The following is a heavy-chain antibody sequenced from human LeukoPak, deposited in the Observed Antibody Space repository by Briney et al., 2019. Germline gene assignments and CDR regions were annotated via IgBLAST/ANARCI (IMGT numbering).Heavy chain of an antibody. Sequence: GGSLRLSCSASGFTFSSHAMSWVRQAPGEGLEWVSAFTAGGINTYYADSVKGRFTISRDNSKNTLHLHMNSLRADDTAVYYCAKSPSYCRGDCYSTFEYWGQGTLVTVSS. V-gene: IGHV3-23*01. CDR3: AKSPSYCRGDCYSTFEY. J-gene: IGHJ4*02. CDR2: FTAGGINT. CDR1: GFTFSSHA. D-gene: IGHD2-21*02.